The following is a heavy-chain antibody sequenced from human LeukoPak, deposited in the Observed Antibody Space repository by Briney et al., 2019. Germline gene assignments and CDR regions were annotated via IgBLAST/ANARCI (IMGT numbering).Heavy chain of an antibody. CDR3: ARSSSSWYGQNWFDP. CDR2: IYTSGSA. Sequence: SETLSLTCTVSGGSISSYYWSWIRQPAGKGLEWIGRIYTSGSANYNPSLKSRVTMSVDTSKNQFSLKLSPVTAADTAVYYCARSSSSWYGQNWFDPWGQGTLVTVSS. V-gene: IGHV4-4*07. CDR1: GGSISSYY. J-gene: IGHJ5*02. D-gene: IGHD6-13*01.